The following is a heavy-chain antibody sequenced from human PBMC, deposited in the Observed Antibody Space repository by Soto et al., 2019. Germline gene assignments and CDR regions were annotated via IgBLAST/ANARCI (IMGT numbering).Heavy chain of an antibody. Sequence: SRTPSLACALSVDSVSSNTTSGNWIRQSPSRGLEWLGRTYFRSKWYNDYAVSVKSRIIINPDTSNNQFSLQLNSVTPEDTAVYFCAKGDNLGPKTGYAFDPWGQGIMVTVSS. V-gene: IGHV6-1*01. J-gene: IGHJ5*02. CDR2: TYFRSKWYN. CDR1: VDSVSSNTTS. CDR3: AKGDNLGPKTGYAFDP. D-gene: IGHD5-12*01.